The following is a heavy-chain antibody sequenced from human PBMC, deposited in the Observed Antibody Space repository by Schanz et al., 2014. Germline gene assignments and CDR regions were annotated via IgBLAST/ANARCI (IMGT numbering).Heavy chain of an antibody. J-gene: IGHJ4*02. CDR1: GFTFSNYA. Sequence: VQLVESGGGVVQPGRSLRLSCAGSGFTFSNYAMNWVRQAPGKGLEWVSGISGSGGNTFYADSVKGRFTISRDNSKTTLYLQMNGLRVEDTAVYYCAKSDIGDFDYWGQGTLVTVSS. CDR2: ISGSGGNT. D-gene: IGHD2-15*01. CDR3: AKSDIGDFDY. V-gene: IGHV3-23*04.